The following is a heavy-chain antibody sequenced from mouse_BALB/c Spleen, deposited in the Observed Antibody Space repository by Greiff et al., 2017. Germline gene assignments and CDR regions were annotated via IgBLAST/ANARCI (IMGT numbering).Heavy chain of an antibody. J-gene: IGHJ2*01. V-gene: IGHV5-6-4*01. D-gene: IGHD1-1*02. CDR1: GFTFSSYT. CDR2: ISSGGSYT. Sequence: EVKVVESGGGLVKPGGSLKLSCAASGFTFSSYTMSWVRQTPEKRLEWVATISSGGSYTYYPDSVKGRFTISRDNAKNTLYLQMSSLKSEDTAMYYCTREGGKDYWGQGTTLTVSS. CDR3: TREGGKDY.